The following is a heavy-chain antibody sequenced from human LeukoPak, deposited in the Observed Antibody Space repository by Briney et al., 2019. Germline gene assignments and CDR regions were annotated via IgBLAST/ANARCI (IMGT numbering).Heavy chain of an antibody. V-gene: IGHV3-21*01. Sequence: GGSLRLSCAASGFTFSCYSMNWVRQAPGKGLEWVSSISSSSSYIYYADSVKGRFTISRDNAKNSLYLQMNSLRAEDTAVYYCARRGTYHPLLGYLGQGTLVTVSS. D-gene: IGHD1-26*01. J-gene: IGHJ4*02. CDR3: ARRGTYHPLLGY. CDR2: ISSSSSYI. CDR1: GFTFSCYS.